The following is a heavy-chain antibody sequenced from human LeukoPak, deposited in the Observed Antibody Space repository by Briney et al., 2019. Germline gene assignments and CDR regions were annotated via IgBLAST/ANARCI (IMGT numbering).Heavy chain of an antibody. CDR1: GFTFSSHW. V-gene: IGHV3-7*01. CDR2: INQDGTEQ. Sequence: GGSLRLSCAASGFTFSSHWMSWVRQAPGKGLEWVANINQDGTEQYYVDSVKGRFIISRDNAKNSLYLQMNSLRAEDTAVYYCARDGYDFWSGYSYPYYYYYMDVWGKGTTVTVSS. CDR3: ARDGYDFWSGYSYPYYYYYMDV. D-gene: IGHD3-3*01. J-gene: IGHJ6*03.